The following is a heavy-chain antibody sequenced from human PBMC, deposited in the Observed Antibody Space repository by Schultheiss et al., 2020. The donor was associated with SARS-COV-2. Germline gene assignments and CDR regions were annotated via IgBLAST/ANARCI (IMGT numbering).Heavy chain of an antibody. Sequence: GGSLRLSCAASGFTFSSYEMNWVRQAPGKGLEWVSVIYSGGSTYYADSVKGRFTISRDNSKNTLYLQMNSLRAEDTAVYYCARDMQSGGSYSYRFDYWGQGTLVTVSS. V-gene: IGHV3-66*01. CDR2: IYSGGST. J-gene: IGHJ4*02. D-gene: IGHD1-26*01. CDR1: GFTFSSYE. CDR3: ARDMQSGGSYSYRFDY.